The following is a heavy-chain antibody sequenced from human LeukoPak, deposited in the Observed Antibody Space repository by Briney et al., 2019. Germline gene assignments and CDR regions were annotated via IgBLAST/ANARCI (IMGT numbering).Heavy chain of an antibody. CDR1: GFTFSSYW. V-gene: IGHV3-7*01. CDR3: AARSRMDV. J-gene: IGHJ6*02. Sequence: GGSLRLSCAASGFTFSSYWMSWVRQAPGKGLEWVANINQDGSEKYYVDSVRGRFTIYRANARNSLYLQMNSLRAEDTAVYYCAARSRMDVWGQGTTVTVSS. CDR2: INQDGSEK.